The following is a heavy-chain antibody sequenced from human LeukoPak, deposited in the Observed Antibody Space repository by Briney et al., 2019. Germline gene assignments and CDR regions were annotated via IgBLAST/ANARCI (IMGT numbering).Heavy chain of an antibody. CDR3: AGLVGRYSSGLYYYYFDY. D-gene: IGHD3-22*01. V-gene: IGHV4-39*07. Sequence: SETLSLTCTVSGGSISSGGYYWSWVRQPPGKGLEWIGEMYLSGTTHSNPSVKSRVTISIDKSKNQFFLNLSSVTAADTAVYYCAGLVGRYSSGLYYYYFDYWGQGTLVTVSS. CDR1: GGSISSGGYY. CDR2: MYLSGTT. J-gene: IGHJ4*02.